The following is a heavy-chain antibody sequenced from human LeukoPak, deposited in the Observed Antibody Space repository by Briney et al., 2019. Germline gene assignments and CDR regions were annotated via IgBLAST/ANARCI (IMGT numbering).Heavy chain of an antibody. D-gene: IGHD6-6*01. J-gene: IGHJ4*02. Sequence: SETLSLTCTVSGGSISSYYWSWIRQPPGKGLEWIGYIYHSGSTYYNPSLKSRVTISVDRSKNQFSLKLSSVTAADTAVYYCARGIAARLIDYWGQGTLVTVSS. CDR3: ARGIAARLIDY. V-gene: IGHV4-59*12. CDR2: IYHSGST. CDR1: GGSISSYY.